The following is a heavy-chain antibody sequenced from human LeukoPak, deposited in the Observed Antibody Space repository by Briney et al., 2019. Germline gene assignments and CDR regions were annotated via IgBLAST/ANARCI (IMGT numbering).Heavy chain of an antibody. CDR3: AGHSDLGSGSHYPYYYLMDV. Sequence: ASRKVSCKASGYTFTSYYVHWVRQAAGQGLEWMGIIDPSGGATSYAQKFQGRVAMIGDTSTSTVYMQMSSLRIDDTAVYYCAGHSDLGSGSHYPYYYLMDVWGQGTTVTVSS. D-gene: IGHD3-10*01. J-gene: IGHJ6*02. V-gene: IGHV1-46*01. CDR1: GYTFTSYY. CDR2: IDPSGGAT.